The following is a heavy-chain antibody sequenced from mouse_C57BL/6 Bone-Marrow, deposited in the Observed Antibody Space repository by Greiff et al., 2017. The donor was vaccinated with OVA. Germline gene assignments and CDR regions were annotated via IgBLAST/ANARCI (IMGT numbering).Heavy chain of an antibody. D-gene: IGHD4-1*01. CDR2: IYPRSGNT. V-gene: IGHV1-81*01. CDR3: ASTGGVYAMDY. J-gene: IGHJ4*01. CDR1: GYTFTSYG. Sequence: VQLQQSGAELARPGASVKLSCKASGYTFTSYGISWVKQRTGQGLEWIGEIYPRSGNTYYNEKFKGKATLTADKSSSTAYMELRSLSSEDAAVYFCASTGGVYAMDYWGQGTSVTVSS.